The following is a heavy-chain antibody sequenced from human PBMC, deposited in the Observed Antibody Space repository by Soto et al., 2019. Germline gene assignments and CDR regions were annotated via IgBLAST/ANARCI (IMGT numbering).Heavy chain of an antibody. V-gene: IGHV3-23*01. D-gene: IGHD1-7*01. CDR1: GFTFSSYG. Sequence: EVQLLESGGGLVQPGGSLRLSCAASGFTFSSYGMTWVRQAPGKGLEWVSFSSATGAGTYYADSVKGRFTISRGNSKNTLYLQMTRLRADDTAVYYCAKDRRAGGNYGFYSDFWGQGALVIVSS. J-gene: IGHJ4*02. CDR2: SSATGAGT. CDR3: AKDRRAGGNYGFYSDF.